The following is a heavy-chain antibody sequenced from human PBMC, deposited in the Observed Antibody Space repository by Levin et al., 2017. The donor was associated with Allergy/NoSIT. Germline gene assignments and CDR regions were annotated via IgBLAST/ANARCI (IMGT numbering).Heavy chain of an antibody. J-gene: IGHJ5*02. D-gene: IGHD3-9*01. V-gene: IGHV4-34*01. Sequence: SQTLSLICAVYGGSFSGSYWSWIRQPPGKGLEWIGEINHSGSTNYNPSLKSRVTISVDTSKNQFSLKLSSVTAADTAVYYCARGTRTYYDILTGIDWFDPWGQGTLVTVSS. CDR2: INHSGST. CDR3: ARGTRTYYDILTGIDWFDP. CDR1: GGSFSGSY.